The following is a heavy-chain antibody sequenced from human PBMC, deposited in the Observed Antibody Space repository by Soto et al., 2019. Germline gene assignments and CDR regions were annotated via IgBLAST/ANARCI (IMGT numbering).Heavy chain of an antibody. CDR2: IHYNGNDM. CDR3: AREKGQQLPLDY. CDR1: GFTLSDYS. J-gene: IGHJ4*02. Sequence: EVQLVESGGGLVKPGGSLRLSCAASGFTLSDYSMNWVRQAPGKGLEWVSSIHYNGNDMFYADSVKGRFTISRDSASNSLHLQMKGLRAEATAVYYCAREKGQQLPLDYWGQGTLVTVSS. V-gene: IGHV3-21*01. D-gene: IGHD6-13*01.